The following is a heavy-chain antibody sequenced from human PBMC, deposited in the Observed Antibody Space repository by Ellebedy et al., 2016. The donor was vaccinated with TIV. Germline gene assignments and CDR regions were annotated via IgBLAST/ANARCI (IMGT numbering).Heavy chain of an antibody. D-gene: IGHD6-13*01. CDR2: ISYSGDLM. J-gene: IGHJ4*02. V-gene: IGHV3-11*01. CDR3: ARLGGIAAAGASDY. CDR1: GFTFSGYY. Sequence: GESLKISCAASGFTFSGYYMSWFRQAPGKGPEWVSYISYSGDLMYYADSVKGRFTTSRDNAEKSLYLQMNSLRAEDTAVYYCARLGGIAAAGASDYWGQGTLVIVSS.